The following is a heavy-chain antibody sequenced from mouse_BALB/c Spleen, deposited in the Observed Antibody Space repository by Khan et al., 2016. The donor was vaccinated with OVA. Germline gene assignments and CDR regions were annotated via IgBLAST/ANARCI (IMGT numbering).Heavy chain of an antibody. CDR1: GFNFKDTY. CDR2: IDPANGDT. J-gene: IGHJ3*01. CDR3: ANLYGNALPY. V-gene: IGHV14-3*02. D-gene: IGHD2-1*01. Sequence: VQLQQSGAEFVRPGASIKLSCTASGFNFKDTYMHWVKQRPEQGLEWIGRIDPANGDTKYDPKFQDKATMPADTSTNTDYLQMSSLTSADTAIYYCANLYGNALPYWGQGTLVTVSA.